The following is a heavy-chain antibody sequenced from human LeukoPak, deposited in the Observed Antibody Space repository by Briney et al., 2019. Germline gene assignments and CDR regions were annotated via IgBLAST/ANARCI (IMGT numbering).Heavy chain of an antibody. CDR3: AKRGYCTGGTCFSLDF. V-gene: IGHV3-23*01. CDR2: ISDAGSIT. Sequence: PGGSLRLSCAASGFTFNNYAMSWVRQAPGKGLEWVSLISDAGSITYYADSVKGRFTISRDNSKNTLYLQMNSLRAEDTAVYYCAKRGYCTGGTCFSLDFWGQGTLVTVSS. J-gene: IGHJ4*02. D-gene: IGHD2-15*01. CDR1: GFTFNNYA.